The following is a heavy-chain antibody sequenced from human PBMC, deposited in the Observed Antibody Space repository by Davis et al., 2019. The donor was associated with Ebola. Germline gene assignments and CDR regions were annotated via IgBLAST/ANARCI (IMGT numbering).Heavy chain of an antibody. V-gene: IGHV3-30-3*01. CDR1: GFTFSSSA. CDR3: VAANYYGMDV. D-gene: IGHD6-25*01. Sequence: PGGFLRLSCAASGFTFSSSAMPWVRQAQGKGLEWVAFISYDGSNKYYADSVKGQFTISRDNAKHALYLQMNSLRVEDTALYYCVAANYYGMDVWGQGTAVTVS. CDR2: ISYDGSNK. J-gene: IGHJ6*02.